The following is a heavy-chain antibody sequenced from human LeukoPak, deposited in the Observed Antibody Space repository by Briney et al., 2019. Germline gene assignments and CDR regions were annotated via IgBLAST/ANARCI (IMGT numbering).Heavy chain of an antibody. D-gene: IGHD3-22*01. Sequence: GGSLRLSCAPSGFTFNSYAMHGVRQAPGKGLEWGAVISYDGSNKNHAGSVKGRVTISRDDSKNTLYLQMNSLRVEDTAVYYCARGGTEIYYRYYGMDVWGQGTTVTVSS. V-gene: IGHV3-30*04. CDR2: ISYDGSNK. CDR1: GFTFNSYA. CDR3: ARGGTEIYYRYYGMDV. J-gene: IGHJ6*02.